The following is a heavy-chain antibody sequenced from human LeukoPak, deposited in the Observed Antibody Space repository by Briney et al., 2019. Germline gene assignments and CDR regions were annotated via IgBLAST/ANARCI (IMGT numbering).Heavy chain of an antibody. J-gene: IGHJ4*02. CDR1: GFIFSSYV. V-gene: IGHV3-23*01. D-gene: IGHD4/OR15-4a*01. Sequence: GGSLRLSCTASGFIFSSYVMSWVRQAPGKGLEWVSSISGIDGSAYYADSVKGRITISRDNSKNMVYLQMHSLRAEDTAVYFCASRLDYGDQMDYYFDNWGQGTLVAVSS. CDR3: ASRLDYGDQMDYYFDN. CDR2: ISGIDGSA.